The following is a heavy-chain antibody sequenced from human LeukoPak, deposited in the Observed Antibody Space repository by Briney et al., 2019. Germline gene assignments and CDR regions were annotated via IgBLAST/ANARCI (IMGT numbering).Heavy chain of an antibody. CDR1: GYTFTGYY. V-gene: IGHV1-2*02. Sequence: GASVKVSCKASGYTFTGYYMHWVRQAPGQGLEWMGWINPNSGGTNYAQKFQGRVTMTRDTSITTAYMELNRLRSDDTAVYYCARVTDSSGYADYWAQGTLVTVSS. J-gene: IGHJ4*02. CDR2: INPNSGGT. D-gene: IGHD3-22*01. CDR3: ARVTDSSGYADY.